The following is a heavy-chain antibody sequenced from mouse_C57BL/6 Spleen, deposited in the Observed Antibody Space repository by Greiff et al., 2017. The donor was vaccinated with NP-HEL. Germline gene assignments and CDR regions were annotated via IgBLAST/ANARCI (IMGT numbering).Heavy chain of an antibody. J-gene: IGHJ2*01. CDR2: IDPEDGET. Sequence: EVQLQQSGAELVKPGASVKLSCTASGFNIKDYYMHWVKQRTEQGLEWIGRIDPEDGETKYVPKFQGKATITADASSNTAYLQLSSLTSEDTAVYYCARLVGSGTYYFDYWGQGTTLTVSS. D-gene: IGHD2-10*02. V-gene: IGHV14-2*01. CDR3: ARLVGSGTYYFDY. CDR1: GFNIKDYY.